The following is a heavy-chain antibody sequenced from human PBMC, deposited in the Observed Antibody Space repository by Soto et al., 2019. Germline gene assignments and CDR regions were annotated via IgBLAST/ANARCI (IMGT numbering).Heavy chain of an antibody. CDR1: GYRFPNYW. D-gene: IGHD6-19*01. CDR2: IYPGDSDT. J-gene: IGHJ4*02. CDR3: ARSSAWSGNVIFLFAL. Sequence: PGASLTISCHGAGYRFPNYWIALVRQLPGKGLEWMGIIYPGDSDTRYSPSFQGQVTISADKSISTAYLQWNSRKASDTAMFYCARSSAWSGNVIFLFALWGQGTLVTVSS. V-gene: IGHV5-51*01.